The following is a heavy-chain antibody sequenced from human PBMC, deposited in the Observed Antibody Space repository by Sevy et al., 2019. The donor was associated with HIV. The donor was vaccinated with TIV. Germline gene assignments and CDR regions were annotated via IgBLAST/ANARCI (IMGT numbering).Heavy chain of an antibody. CDR3: ARDRPCGGDCYILDP. CDR2: ILPISGLV. V-gene: IGHV1-69*13. Sequence: ASVKVSCKASGDILSYYGINWVRQAPGQGLQWMGGILPISGLVNYAQRFQGRVTISADESTGTVYMALSSLRSEDTAVYYCARDRPCGGDCYILDPWGQGLLVTVSS. J-gene: IGHJ5*02. D-gene: IGHD2-21*01. CDR1: GDILSYYG.